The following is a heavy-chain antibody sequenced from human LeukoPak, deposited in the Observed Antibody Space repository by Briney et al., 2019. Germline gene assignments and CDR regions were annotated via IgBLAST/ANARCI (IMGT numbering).Heavy chain of an antibody. CDR1: GGSITSYY. CDR3: ASMAYCSRTTCPADY. Sequence: PSETLSLTCTVSGGSITSYYWSWIRQPPGKELEWIGYIYYSGSTNYNPSLKSRVTISVDTSKNQFSLKLSSVTAADTAVYYCASMAYCSRTTCPADYWGQGTLVTVSS. CDR2: IYYSGST. D-gene: IGHD2-2*01. J-gene: IGHJ4*02. V-gene: IGHV4-59*01.